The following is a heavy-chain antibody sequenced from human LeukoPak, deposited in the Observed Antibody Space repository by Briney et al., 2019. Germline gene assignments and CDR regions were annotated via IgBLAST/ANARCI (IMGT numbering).Heavy chain of an antibody. D-gene: IGHD3-22*01. CDR3: AKGATMIVVEGIFDY. CDR1: GFTFSSYG. J-gene: IGHJ4*02. CDR2: ISYDGSNK. Sequence: GGSLRLSCAASGFTFSSYGMHWVRQAPGKGLEWVAVISYDGSNKYYADSVKGRLTISRDNSKNTLYLQMNSLRAEDTAVYYCAKGATMIVVEGIFDYWGQGTLVTVSS. V-gene: IGHV3-30*18.